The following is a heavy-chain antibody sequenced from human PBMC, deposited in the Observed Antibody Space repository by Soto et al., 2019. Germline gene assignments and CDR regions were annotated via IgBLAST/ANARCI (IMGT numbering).Heavy chain of an antibody. J-gene: IGHJ4*02. Sequence: EVQLVESGGGLVQPGGSLRLSCEASGFTFSRDEMNWVRQAPGKGLEWIAYIQNHGYSTHYADSVKGRFTISRDNAKNTLYLQMSSLTAEDTAIYYCARGYDAGCHFGCWGQGVLVTVSS. V-gene: IGHV3-48*03. CDR2: IQNHGYST. D-gene: IGHD1-20*01. CDR3: ARGYDAGCHFGC. CDR1: GFTFSRDE.